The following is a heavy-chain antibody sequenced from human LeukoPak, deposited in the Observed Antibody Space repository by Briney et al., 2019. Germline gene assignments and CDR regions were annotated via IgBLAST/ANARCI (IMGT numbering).Heavy chain of an antibody. CDR2: IKQDGSEK. Sequence: WGSLRLSCAASGFTFSSYWMSWVRQAPGKGLEWVANIKQDGSEKYYVDSVKGRFTISRDNAKNSLYLQMNSLRAEDTALYYCARAPDCSVGSCYPVGAYYFDYWGQGTLVTVSS. V-gene: IGHV3-7*03. J-gene: IGHJ4*02. CDR1: GFTFSSYW. D-gene: IGHD2-15*01. CDR3: ARAPDCSVGSCYPVGAYYFDY.